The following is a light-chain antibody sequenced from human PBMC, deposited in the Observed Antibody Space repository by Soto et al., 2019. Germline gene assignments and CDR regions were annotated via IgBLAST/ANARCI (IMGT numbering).Light chain of an antibody. V-gene: IGLV2-14*01. CDR3: SSFTRSRTYV. CDR2: EVN. J-gene: IGLJ1*01. CDR1: SSDVGAYNF. Sequence: QSALTQPASVSGSPGQSITISCTGTSSDVGAYNFVSWYQQYPGKAPKVMIYEVNNRPSGVSNRFSGSKSGNTASLTISGLQAEDEADYYCSSFTRSRTYVFGSGTKHRP.